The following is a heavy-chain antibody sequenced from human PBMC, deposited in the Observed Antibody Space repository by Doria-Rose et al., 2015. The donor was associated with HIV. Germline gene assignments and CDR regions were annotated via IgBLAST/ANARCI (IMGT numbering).Heavy chain of an antibody. CDR1: GVSLSSPGMG. J-gene: IGHJ4*02. Sequence: QVTLKESGPVLVKPTETLTLTCTVSGVSLSSPGMGVSWIRQPPGKALEWLANILSDDERSYKPSLKSRLTISRGTSKCQVVLTMTDMDPVDTATYYCARIKSSRWYHKYYFDFWGQGTLVIVPA. D-gene: IGHD6-13*01. CDR2: ILSDDER. CDR3: ARIKSSRWYHKYYFDF. V-gene: IGHV2-26*01.